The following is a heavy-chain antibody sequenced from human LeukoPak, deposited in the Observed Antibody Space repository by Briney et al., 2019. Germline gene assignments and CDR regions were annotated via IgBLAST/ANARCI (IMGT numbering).Heavy chain of an antibody. CDR3: ARDRWRRYSSGSDY. V-gene: IGHV3-33*01. CDR1: GVTFSSYG. Sequence: GGSLRLSCAASGVTFSSYGMHWGRQAPGEGLEWGAVIWYDGSNKYYADSVKGRFTISRDNSKNTLYLQMNSLRAEDKAVYYCARDRWRRYSSGSDYWGQGTLVTVSS. J-gene: IGHJ4*02. CDR2: IWYDGSNK. D-gene: IGHD6-19*01.